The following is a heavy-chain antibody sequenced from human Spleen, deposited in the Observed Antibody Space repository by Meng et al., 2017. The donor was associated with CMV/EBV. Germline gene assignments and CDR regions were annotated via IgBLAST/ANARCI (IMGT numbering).Heavy chain of an antibody. CDR2: ISSNGSTI. V-gene: IGHV3-48*03. D-gene: IGHD6-13*01. Sequence: GESLKISCVASGFTFSSYEMNWVRQAPGKGLEWVSYISSNGSTIYYGDSVKGRFTISRDNAKNSLYLQMNSLRAEDTAVYYCARGGIAAPILDYYYGMDVWGQGTTVTVSS. CDR3: ARGGIAAPILDYYYGMDV. CDR1: GFTFSSYE. J-gene: IGHJ6*02.